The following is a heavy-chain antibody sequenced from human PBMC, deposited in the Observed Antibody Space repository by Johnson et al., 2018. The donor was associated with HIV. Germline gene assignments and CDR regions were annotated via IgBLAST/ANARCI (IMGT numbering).Heavy chain of an antibody. D-gene: IGHD6-19*01. CDR2: ISYDGRNK. Sequence: QVLLVESGGGVVQPGRSRRLSCAVSGFTFSNYGMHWVRQAPGKGLEWVAVISYDGRNKYYADSVQGRFTISRDNSMNTLYLQMTSLRAEDTAVYYCARDRAVERCDAFDIWCQGTMVTVSS. V-gene: IGHV3-30*03. CDR3: ARDRAVERCDAFDI. J-gene: IGHJ3*02. CDR1: GFTFSNYG.